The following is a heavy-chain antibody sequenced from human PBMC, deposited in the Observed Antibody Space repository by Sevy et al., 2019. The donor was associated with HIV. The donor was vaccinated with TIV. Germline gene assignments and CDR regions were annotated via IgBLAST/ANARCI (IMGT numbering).Heavy chain of an antibody. CDR3: AREEWRYCSGGSCSEYFQH. Sequence: GGSLRLSCAASGFTVSSNYMSWVRQAPGKGLEWVSVIYSGGSTYYADSVKVRFTISRDNSKNTLYLQMNSLRAEDTAVYYCAREEWRYCSGGSCSEYFQHWGQGTLVTVSS. V-gene: IGHV3-53*01. J-gene: IGHJ1*01. CDR1: GFTVSSNY. D-gene: IGHD2-15*01. CDR2: IYSGGST.